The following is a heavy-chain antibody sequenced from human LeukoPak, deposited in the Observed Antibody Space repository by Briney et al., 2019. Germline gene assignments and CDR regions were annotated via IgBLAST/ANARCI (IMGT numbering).Heavy chain of an antibody. CDR3: TRNIGFHEMDV. CDR1: GYTFTGYY. CDR2: INPNSGGT. V-gene: IGHV1-2*02. Sequence: ASVKVSCKASGYTFTGYYMHWVRQAPGQGLEWMGWINPNSGGTNYAQKFQGRVTMTRDTSISTAYMELRSLRSDDTAVYYCTRNIGFHEMDVWGKGTTVTVSS. J-gene: IGHJ6*04. D-gene: IGHD2-15*01.